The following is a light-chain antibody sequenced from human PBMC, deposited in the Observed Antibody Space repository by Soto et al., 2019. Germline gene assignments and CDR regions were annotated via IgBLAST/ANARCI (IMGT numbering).Light chain of an antibody. CDR1: KSFSRSY. V-gene: IGKV3-11*01. Sequence: EIVLTQSPDTLSLSPGERATLSCRASKSFSRSYLAWYQQKPGQAPRLLIYDASNRATGIPARFSGSGSGTDFTLTISSLEPEDFAVYYCQQRSNWPPITFGQGTRLEIK. J-gene: IGKJ5*01. CDR3: QQRSNWPPIT. CDR2: DAS.